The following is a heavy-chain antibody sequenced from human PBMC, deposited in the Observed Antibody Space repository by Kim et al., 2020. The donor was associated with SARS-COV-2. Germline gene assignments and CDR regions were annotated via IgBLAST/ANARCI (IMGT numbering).Heavy chain of an antibody. CDR3: ARARDYYDSGGLGF. J-gene: IGHJ4*02. Sequence: GGSLRLSCAASGFTFSSYDINWVRQAPGKGLEWVSSITSGGSYIHYADSVKGRFTISRDNAKKSLFLQMDSLRAEDTAVYYCARARDYYDSGGLGFWGQGTLGTLSS. CDR2: ITSGGSYI. CDR1: GFTFSSYD. V-gene: IGHV3-21*01. D-gene: IGHD3-22*01.